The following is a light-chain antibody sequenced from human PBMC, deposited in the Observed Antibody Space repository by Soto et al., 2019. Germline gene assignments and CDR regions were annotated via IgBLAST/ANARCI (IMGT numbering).Light chain of an antibody. V-gene: IGLV1-44*01. CDR3: AAWDDNLNVV. Sequence: QSVLTQPPSASGTPGQRVTISCSGSSSNIRSNTVNWYQQLPGTAPRLLIYSNNQRPSGVADRFSGSKSGTSASLAISGLQSEDEADYYCAAWDDNLNVVFGGGTQLTVL. J-gene: IGLJ2*01. CDR2: SNN. CDR1: SSNIRSNT.